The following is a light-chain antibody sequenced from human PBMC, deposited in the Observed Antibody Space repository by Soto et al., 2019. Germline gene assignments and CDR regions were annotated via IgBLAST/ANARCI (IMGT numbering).Light chain of an antibody. CDR2: DTS. V-gene: IGKV3-11*01. J-gene: IGKJ5*01. CDR3: QQRSNWPSIT. Sequence: EVVMTQSPSTLSVSPGEGVTLSCMSSQGIGDTLAWYQHKPGQTPRLLIYDTSTRATGIPDRFSGSGSGTDFTLTINSLEPEDFAVYYCQQRSNWPSITIGQGTRLEI. CDR1: QGIGDT.